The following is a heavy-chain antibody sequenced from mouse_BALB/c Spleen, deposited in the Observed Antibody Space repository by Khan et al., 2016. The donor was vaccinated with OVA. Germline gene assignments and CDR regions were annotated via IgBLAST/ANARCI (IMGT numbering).Heavy chain of an antibody. V-gene: IGHV3-2*02. CDR1: GYSITSNYA. CDR3: ARGNYYGYAMDY. Sequence: EVQLQESGPGLVKPSQSLSLTCTVTGYSITSNYAWNWIRQFPGNKLEWMGYISYSGSTSSNPSLKSRLSIPRNTSKNQFFLQLSSVTTEDKATEYCARGNYYGYAMDYWGQGTSVTVSS. CDR2: ISYSGST. J-gene: IGHJ4*01. D-gene: IGHD1-1*01.